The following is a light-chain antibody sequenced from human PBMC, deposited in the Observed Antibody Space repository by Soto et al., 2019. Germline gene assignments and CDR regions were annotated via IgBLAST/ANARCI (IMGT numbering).Light chain of an antibody. V-gene: IGKV3-15*01. Sequence: EIVMTQSPATLSVSPGERATLSCRASQSVNSKVAWYQQKPGQPPRLLIYAASTRVTGVPARFSGGGSGTEFILPISSLQSEDFAVYYCQQHTDWPPITFGQGTRLEIK. CDR2: AAS. CDR1: QSVNSK. CDR3: QQHTDWPPIT. J-gene: IGKJ5*01.